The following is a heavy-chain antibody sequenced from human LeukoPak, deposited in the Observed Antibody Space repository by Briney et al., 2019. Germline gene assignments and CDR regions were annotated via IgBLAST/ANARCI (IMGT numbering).Heavy chain of an antibody. V-gene: IGHV3-33*01. J-gene: IGHJ4*02. Sequence: GGSLRLSCAGSRFTFSSYAMHWVRQAPGKGLEWVALIWYDGSNKYYADSVKGRFSISRDNSKNTLSLQMNSLRVEDTALYCCARGKRGFIYGSDFWGQGTLVTVSS. CDR2: IWYDGSNK. D-gene: IGHD5-18*01. CDR1: RFTFSSYA. CDR3: ARGKRGFIYGSDF.